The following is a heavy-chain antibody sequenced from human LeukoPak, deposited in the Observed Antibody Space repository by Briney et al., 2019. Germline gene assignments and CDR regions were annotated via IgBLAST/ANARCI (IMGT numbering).Heavy chain of an antibody. J-gene: IGHJ4*02. V-gene: IGHV4-4*09. CDR1: GHSISSYY. D-gene: IGHD6-6*01. CDR3: ARLTRLSTSPDRYYLDY. CDR2: IYTRGGT. Sequence: PSETLSLTCTVSGHSISSYYWSWLRQPPGKGLEWIGYIYTRGGTNYIPSLKGRVTISIDTSKNQFSLKLSSVTAADSAGYYCARLTRLSTSPDRYYLDYWGQGTLVTVSS.